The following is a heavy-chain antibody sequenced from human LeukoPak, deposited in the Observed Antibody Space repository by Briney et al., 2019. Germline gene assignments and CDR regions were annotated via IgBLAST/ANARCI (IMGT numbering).Heavy chain of an antibody. V-gene: IGHV4-39*07. CDR1: GGSISSSSYY. CDR2: IYYSGST. CDR3: ARDGKQLGHWFDP. D-gene: IGHD6-13*01. Sequence: SETLSLTCTVYGGSISSSSYYWGWIRQPPGKGLEWIGSIYYSGSTYYNPSLKSRVTITVDTSKNQFSLKLSSVTAADTAVYYCARDGKQLGHWFDPWGQGTLVTVSS. J-gene: IGHJ5*02.